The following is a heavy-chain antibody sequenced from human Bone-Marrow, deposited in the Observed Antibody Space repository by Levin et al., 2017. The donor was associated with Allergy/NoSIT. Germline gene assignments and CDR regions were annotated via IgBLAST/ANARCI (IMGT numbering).Heavy chain of an antibody. CDR1: GFTFSYYA. J-gene: IGHJ4*02. CDR2: ISVSGSGGST. Sequence: GGSLRLSCAASGFTFSYYAMSWVRQAPGKGLEWVSAISVSGSGGSTYYADSVKGRLTISRDNPKNTLYLQMNSLRAEDTAVYYCAKDLRDRSRGSFGNWGQGTLVTVSS. CDR3: AKDLRDRSRGSFGN. V-gene: IGHV3-23*01. D-gene: IGHD1-26*01.